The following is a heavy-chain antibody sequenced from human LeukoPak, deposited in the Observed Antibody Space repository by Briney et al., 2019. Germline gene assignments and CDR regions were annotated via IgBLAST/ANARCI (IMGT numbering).Heavy chain of an antibody. D-gene: IGHD2/OR15-2a*01. CDR3: ARQRDSSFDQ. Sequence: SETLSLTCTVSGGSISSASYYWGWIRQPPGKGLEWIGIIYYSGSTYYNPSLKSRVTISVDTSKNQFSLKLSFVTAADTAVYYCARQRDSSFDQWGQGTLVTVSS. CDR1: GGSISSASYY. CDR2: IYYSGST. J-gene: IGHJ4*02. V-gene: IGHV4-39*01.